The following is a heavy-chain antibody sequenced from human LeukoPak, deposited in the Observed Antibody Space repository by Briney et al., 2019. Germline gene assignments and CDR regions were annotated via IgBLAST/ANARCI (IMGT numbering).Heavy chain of an antibody. CDR3: ARVTSLYGVENHKPQRSVNWFDP. Sequence: PSRTLSLTCTVSGGSISSGSYYWSWIRQPAGKGLEWIGRIYTSGSTNYNPSLKSRVTISVDTSKNQFSLKLSSVTAADTAVYYCARVTSLYGVENHKPQRSVNWFDPWGQGTLVTVSS. D-gene: IGHD1-14*01. V-gene: IGHV4-61*02. J-gene: IGHJ5*02. CDR1: GGSISSGSYY. CDR2: IYTSGST.